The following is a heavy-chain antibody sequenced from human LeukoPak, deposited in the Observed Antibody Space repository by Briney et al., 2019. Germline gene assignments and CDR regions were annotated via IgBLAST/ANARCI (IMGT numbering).Heavy chain of an antibody. V-gene: IGHV4-34*01. Sequence: TSETLSLTCAVYGASFRAYYWAWIRQAPGKGLEWIGEINDSGHARYNASLKSRVTMSVETSKNQFSLKMKSVTAADTAVYYYASSRDLYQDAFTSYWYFDVWGRGSLVTVSS. CDR3: ASSRDLYQDAFTSYWYFDV. J-gene: IGHJ2*01. CDR2: INDSGHA. D-gene: IGHD3-16*01. CDR1: GASFRAYY.